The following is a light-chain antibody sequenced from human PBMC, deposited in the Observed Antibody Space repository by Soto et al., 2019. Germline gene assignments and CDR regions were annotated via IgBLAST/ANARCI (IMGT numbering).Light chain of an antibody. V-gene: IGKV3-20*01. Sequence: EILWTQSPGSLSVFPGERASLSCRASQNVNNRLAWYQQKAGQAPRLLISGASSRATGIPDRFSGSGSGTDFTLTINGLEPEDSAVYYCQRITFGQGTRLEIK. J-gene: IGKJ5*01. CDR1: QNVNNR. CDR2: GAS. CDR3: QRIT.